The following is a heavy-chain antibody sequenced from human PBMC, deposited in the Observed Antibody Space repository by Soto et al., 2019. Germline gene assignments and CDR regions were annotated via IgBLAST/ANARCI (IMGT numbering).Heavy chain of an antibody. CDR2: ISYDGSNQ. V-gene: IGHV3-30-3*01. CDR3: ARDGPSTVATYYYGMDV. CDR1: GFNFISYA. D-gene: IGHD5-12*01. Sequence: PGGSLRLSCAASGFNFISYAMHWVRQDPGKGLEWVAVISYDGSNQYYADSVKGRFTISRDNSKNTLYLQMNSLRAEDTAVYYCARDGPSTVATYYYGMDVWGQGTTVTVSS. J-gene: IGHJ6*02.